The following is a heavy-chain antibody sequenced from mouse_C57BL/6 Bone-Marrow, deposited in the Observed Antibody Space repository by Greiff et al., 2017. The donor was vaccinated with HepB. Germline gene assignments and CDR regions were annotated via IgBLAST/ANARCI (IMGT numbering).Heavy chain of an antibody. CDR1: GFTFSSYG. Sequence: EVKVVESGGDLVKPGGSLKLSCAASGFTFSSYGMSWVRQTPDKRLEWVATISSGGSYTYYPDSVKGRFTISRDNAKNTLYLQMSSLKSEDTAMYYCARITTVVATDWGQGTTLTVSS. V-gene: IGHV5-6*01. J-gene: IGHJ2*01. D-gene: IGHD1-1*01. CDR3: ARITTVVATD. CDR2: ISSGGSYT.